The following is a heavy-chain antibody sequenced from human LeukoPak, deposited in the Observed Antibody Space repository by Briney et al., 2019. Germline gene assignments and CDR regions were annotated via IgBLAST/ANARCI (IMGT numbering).Heavy chain of an antibody. CDR2: ISGSGGRT. Sequence: GGSLRLSCAAPGFTFSSYAMSWVRQAPGKGLEWGSAISGSGGRTYYADSVKGRFTISRDNSKNTLYLQMNSLRAEDTAVYYCAKVGGYYYYYMDVWGKGTTVTVSS. CDR1: GFTFSSYA. CDR3: AKVGGYYYYYMDV. J-gene: IGHJ6*03. V-gene: IGHV3-23*01. D-gene: IGHD1-26*01.